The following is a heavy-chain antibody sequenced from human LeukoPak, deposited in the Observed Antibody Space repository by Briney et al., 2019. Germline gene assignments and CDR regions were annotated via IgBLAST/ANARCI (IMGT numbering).Heavy chain of an antibody. D-gene: IGHD3-22*01. CDR3: ARLNYYDSSGQYSALDY. Sequence: GESLKISCLGSGYTFAGYWIGWVRQKPGKDLEWMGIIFPGDSDTRYSPSFQGQVTFSADKSISTAYLHWSSLKASDTALYYCARLNYYDSSGQYSALDYWGQGTLVTVPS. V-gene: IGHV5-51*01. J-gene: IGHJ4*02. CDR2: IFPGDSDT. CDR1: GYTFAGYW.